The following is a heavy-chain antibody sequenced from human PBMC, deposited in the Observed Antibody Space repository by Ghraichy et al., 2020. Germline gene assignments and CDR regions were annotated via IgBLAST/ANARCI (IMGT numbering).Heavy chain of an antibody. CDR2: ISFDGRKT. V-gene: IGHV3-30*18. CDR3: AKDLSYSSDWPAN. CDR1: GFYLSSSG. D-gene: IGHD6-19*01. J-gene: IGHJ4*02. Sequence: GGSLRLSCEASGFYLSSSGMHWVRQSPGMGLEWVAFISFDGRKTYYADSVMGRFTVSRDNSKNPLYLQLSSLAADDTAVYYCAKDLSYSSDWPANWGQGTPGPVPS.